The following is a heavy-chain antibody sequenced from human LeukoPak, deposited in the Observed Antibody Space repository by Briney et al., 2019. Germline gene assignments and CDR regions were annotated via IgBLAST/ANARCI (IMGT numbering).Heavy chain of an antibody. D-gene: IGHD2-2*01. Sequence: SETLSLTCTVSGGSISSYYWSWIRQPPGKGLEWIGYIYYSGSTNYNPSLKSRVTISVDTSKNQFSLKLSSVTAADTAVYYCARLSCRSSSCYYYYYYMDVWGKGTTVTVSS. CDR3: ARLSCRSSSCYYYYYYMDV. CDR2: IYYSGST. J-gene: IGHJ6*03. V-gene: IGHV4-59*01. CDR1: GGSISSYY.